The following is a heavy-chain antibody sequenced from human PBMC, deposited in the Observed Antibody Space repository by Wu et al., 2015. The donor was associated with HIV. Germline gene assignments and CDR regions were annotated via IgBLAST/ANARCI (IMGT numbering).Heavy chain of an antibody. V-gene: IGHV1-69*18. CDR2: IIPIFTTP. CDR1: GNSFSNYA. J-gene: IGHJ3*02. CDR3: ARGLHTVVTPYNALDI. D-gene: IGHD4-23*01. Sequence: QVQLVQSGAEVKKPGASVKVSCKASGNSFSNYAINWVRQAPGQGLEWMGRIIPIFTTPNYAQKFQGRVTITADESTSTAYLEVSSLRSEDSAVYYCARGLHTVVTPYNALDIWGQGTMVTVSS.